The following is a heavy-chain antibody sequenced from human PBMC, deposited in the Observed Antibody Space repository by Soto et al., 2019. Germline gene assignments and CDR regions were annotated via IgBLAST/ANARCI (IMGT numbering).Heavy chain of an antibody. Sequence: QVQLVQSGAEVKKPGASVKVSCKASGYTFTSYGISWVRQAPGQGLEWMGWISVYNGNTKYAQKLQGRVTMTTDTSTSTAYMELRSRRSDDTAVYYCAREGYCSGGSCYEGYYYSDGMDVWGQGTTVTVSS. J-gene: IGHJ6*02. CDR3: AREGYCSGGSCYEGYYYSDGMDV. D-gene: IGHD2-15*01. CDR1: GYTFTSYG. V-gene: IGHV1-18*01. CDR2: ISVYNGNT.